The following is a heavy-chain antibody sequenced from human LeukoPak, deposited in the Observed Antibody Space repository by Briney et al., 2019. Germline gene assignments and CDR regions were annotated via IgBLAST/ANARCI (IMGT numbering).Heavy chain of an antibody. V-gene: IGHV3-49*04. D-gene: IGHD3-9*01. CDR2: ISSKAYGGTT. J-gene: IGHJ4*02. CDR3: TSARYGIYFDY. CDR1: RFIFGDYA. Sequence: GRALSLSCRASRFIFGDYAMSWVRQAPGKGLEGVGFISSKAYGGTTEYPASVKGRFTISRDDSKSIAYLQMNSLKAEDTAVYYCTSARYGIYFDYWGQGTLVTGSS.